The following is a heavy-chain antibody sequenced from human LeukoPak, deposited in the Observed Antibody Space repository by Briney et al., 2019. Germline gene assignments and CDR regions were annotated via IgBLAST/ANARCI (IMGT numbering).Heavy chain of an antibody. Sequence: SETLSLTCTVSGGSISSSSYYWSWIRQPPGKGLEWIGYIYYSGSTNYNPSLKSRVTISVDTSKNQFSLKLSSVTAADTAVYYCASLAVAGMGGWFDPWGQGTLVTVSS. J-gene: IGHJ5*02. V-gene: IGHV4-61*05. CDR1: GGSISSSSYY. CDR2: IYYSGST. CDR3: ASLAVAGMGGWFDP. D-gene: IGHD6-19*01.